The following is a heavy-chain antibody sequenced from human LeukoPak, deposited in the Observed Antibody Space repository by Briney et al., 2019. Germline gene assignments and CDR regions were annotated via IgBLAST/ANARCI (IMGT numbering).Heavy chain of an antibody. CDR3: ARVRALGGYSYGYNAFDI. J-gene: IGHJ3*02. CDR2: INAGNGNT. CDR1: GYTFTSYA. D-gene: IGHD5-18*01. V-gene: IGHV1-3*01. Sequence: GASVKVSCKASGYTFTSYAMHWVRQAPGQRLEWMGWINAGNGNTKYSRKFQGRVTITRDTSASTAYMELSSLRSEDTAVYYCARVRALGGYSYGYNAFDIWGQGTMVTVSS.